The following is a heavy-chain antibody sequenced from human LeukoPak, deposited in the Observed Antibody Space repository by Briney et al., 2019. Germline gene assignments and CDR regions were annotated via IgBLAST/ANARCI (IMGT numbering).Heavy chain of an antibody. CDR2: ISSSSTI. D-gene: IGHD1-7*01. CDR1: GFTFSSYS. V-gene: IGHV3-48*01. CDR3: AREFEATTKGDY. Sequence: GGSLRLSCAASGFTFSSYSTNWVRQAPGKGLEWVSYISSSSTIYYADSVKGRFTISRDNAKNSLYLQMNSLRAEDTAVYYCAREFEATTKGDYWGQGTLVTVSS. J-gene: IGHJ4*02.